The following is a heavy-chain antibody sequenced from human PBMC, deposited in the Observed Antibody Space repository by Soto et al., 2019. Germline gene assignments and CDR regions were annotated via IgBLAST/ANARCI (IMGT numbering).Heavy chain of an antibody. J-gene: IGHJ4*02. CDR2: INHTGST. CDR1: GGSIRSSSYY. CDR3: ARDKITGLFDY. Sequence: SETLSLTCSVSGGSIRSSSYYWAWIRQAPGKGLEWIGSINHTGSTNYNPSLKSRVTISVDTSKNQFSLKLTSVTAADTAVYYCARDKITGLFDYWGQGTLVTVSS. V-gene: IGHV4-39*07. D-gene: IGHD2-8*02.